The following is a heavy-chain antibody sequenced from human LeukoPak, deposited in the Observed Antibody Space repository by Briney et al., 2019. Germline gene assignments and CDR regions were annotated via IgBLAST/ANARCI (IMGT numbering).Heavy chain of an antibody. CDR2: IRYDGSNK. Sequence: GGSLRLSCAASGFTFSSYGMHWVRQAPGKGLEWVAFIRYDGSNKYHADSVKGRFTISRDNSKNTLYLQMNSLRAEDTAVYYCAKDRPAYDSSGYYYYWGQGTLVTVSS. D-gene: IGHD3-22*01. J-gene: IGHJ4*02. CDR3: AKDRPAYDSSGYYYY. CDR1: GFTFSSYG. V-gene: IGHV3-30*02.